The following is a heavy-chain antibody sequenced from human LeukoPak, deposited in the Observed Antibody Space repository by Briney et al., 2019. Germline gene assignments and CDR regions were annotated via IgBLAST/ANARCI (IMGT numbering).Heavy chain of an antibody. V-gene: IGHV4-39*07. J-gene: IGHJ3*02. CDR1: GGSISSSSYY. CDR2: IYYSGST. Sequence: SETLSLTCTVSGGSISSSSYYWGWIRQPPGKGLEWIGSIYYSGSTYYNPSLKSRVTISVDTSKNQFSLKLSSVTAADTAVYYCARSEGWFGDLYDIWGQGTMVTVSS. CDR3: ARSEGWFGDLYDI. D-gene: IGHD3-10*01.